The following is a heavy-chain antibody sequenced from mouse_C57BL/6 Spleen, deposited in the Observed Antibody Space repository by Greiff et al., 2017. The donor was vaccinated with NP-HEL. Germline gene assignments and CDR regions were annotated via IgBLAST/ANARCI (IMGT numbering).Heavy chain of an antibody. V-gene: IGHV1-54*01. CDR2: INPGSGGT. D-gene: IGHD2-1*01. Sequence: QVQLQQSGAELVRPGTSVKVSCKASGYAFTNYLIEWVKQRPGQGLEWIGVINPGSGGTNYNEKFKGKATLTADKSSSTAYMQLSSLTSEDSAVYFCARDYGNFPDYWGQGTTLTVSS. J-gene: IGHJ2*01. CDR1: GYAFTNYL. CDR3: ARDYGNFPDY.